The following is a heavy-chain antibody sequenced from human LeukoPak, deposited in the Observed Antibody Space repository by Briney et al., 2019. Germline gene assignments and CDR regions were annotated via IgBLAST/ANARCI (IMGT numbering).Heavy chain of an antibody. CDR2: ISGSGGST. J-gene: IGHJ3*02. V-gene: IGHV3-23*01. CDR3: ARDKRIAVAGDAFDI. Sequence: PGGTLRLSCAASGFTFSSYGMSWVRQAPGKGLEWVSAISGSGGSTYYADSVKGRFTISRDNSKNTLYLQMNSLRAEDTAVYYCARDKRIAVAGDAFDIWGQGTMVTVSS. CDR1: GFTFSSYG. D-gene: IGHD6-19*01.